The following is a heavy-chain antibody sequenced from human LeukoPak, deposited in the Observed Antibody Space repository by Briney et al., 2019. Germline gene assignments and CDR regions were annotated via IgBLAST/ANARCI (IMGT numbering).Heavy chain of an antibody. D-gene: IGHD6-13*01. V-gene: IGHV4-39*01. CDR1: GGSISSSSYY. CDR3: ARQRPVMAAAGTRGWFDP. J-gene: IGHJ5*02. CDR2: IYYSGST. Sequence: SETLSLTCTVSGGSISSSSYYWGWNRQPPGKGLEWIGSIYYSGSTYYNPSLKSRVTISVDTSKNQFSLKLSSVTAADTAVYYCARQRPVMAAAGTRGWFDPWGQGTLVTVSS.